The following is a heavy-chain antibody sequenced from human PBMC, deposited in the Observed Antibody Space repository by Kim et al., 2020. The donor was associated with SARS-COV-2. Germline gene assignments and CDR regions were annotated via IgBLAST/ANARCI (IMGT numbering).Heavy chain of an antibody. V-gene: IGHV4-39*02. CDR2: IYYSGIT. J-gene: IGHJ6*01. CDR1: GGSISSSSYY. Sequence: SETLSLTCTVSGGSISSSSYYWGWIRQPPGKGLEWIGSIYYSGITYYNPSLKSRVTISVDTSKNQFSLKLSSVTAADTAVYYCAGEMATIRGYYYGMDV. CDR3: AGEMATIRGYYYGMDV. D-gene: IGHD5-12*01.